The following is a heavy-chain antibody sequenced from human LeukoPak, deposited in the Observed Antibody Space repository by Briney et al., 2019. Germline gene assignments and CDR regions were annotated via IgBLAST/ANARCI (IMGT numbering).Heavy chain of an antibody. V-gene: IGHV1-18*01. CDR3: ARDLGYSSGWPFDY. J-gene: IGHJ4*02. Sequence: ASVKVSCKASGGTFSSYAISWVRQAPGQGLEWMGWISAYNGNTNYAQKLQGRVTMTTDTSTSTAYMELRSLRSDDTAVYYCARDLGYSSGWPFDYWGQGTLVTVSS. CDR2: ISAYNGNT. CDR1: GGTFSSYA. D-gene: IGHD6-19*01.